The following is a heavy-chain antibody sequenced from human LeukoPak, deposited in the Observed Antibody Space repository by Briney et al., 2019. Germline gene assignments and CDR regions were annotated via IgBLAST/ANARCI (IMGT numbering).Heavy chain of an antibody. CDR2: INHSGST. D-gene: IGHD3-3*01. CDR3: ARGPYYDFWSGYWARDYYYGMDV. Sequence: SETLSLTCAVYGGSFSGYYWSWIRQPPGKGLEWIGEINHSGSTNYNPSLKSRVTISVDRSKNQFSLKLSSVTAADTAVYYCARGPYYDFWSGYWARDYYYGMDVWGQGTTVTVSS. V-gene: IGHV4-34*01. J-gene: IGHJ6*02. CDR1: GGSFSGYY.